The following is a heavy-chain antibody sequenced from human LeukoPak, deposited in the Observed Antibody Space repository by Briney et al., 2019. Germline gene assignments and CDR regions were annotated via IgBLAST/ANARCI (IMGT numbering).Heavy chain of an antibody. J-gene: IGHJ4*02. CDR2: INPNSGGT. D-gene: IGHD3-22*01. V-gene: IGHV1-2*02. CDR1: GYTFTGYY. Sequence: SVKVSCKASGYTFTGYYMHWVRQAPGQGLEWMGWINPNSGGTNYAQKFQGRVTMTRDTSISTAYMELSRLRPDDTAVYYCARVMYYYDSSGSIDYWGQGTLVTVSS. CDR3: ARVMYYYDSSGSIDY.